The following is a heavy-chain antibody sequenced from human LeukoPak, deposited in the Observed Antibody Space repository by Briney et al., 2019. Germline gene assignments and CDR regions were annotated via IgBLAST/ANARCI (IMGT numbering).Heavy chain of an antibody. J-gene: IGHJ4*02. CDR3: ARDYSVNTPELVDY. CDR1: GFTFSSYA. D-gene: IGHD4-11*01. Sequence: PGGSLRLSCAASGFTFSSYAMHWVRQAPGKGLEYVSAISSNGGSTYYANSVKGRFTISRDNSKNTLYLQMNSLRAEDTAVYYCARDYSVNTPELVDYWGQGTLVTVSS. CDR2: ISSNGGST. V-gene: IGHV3-64*01.